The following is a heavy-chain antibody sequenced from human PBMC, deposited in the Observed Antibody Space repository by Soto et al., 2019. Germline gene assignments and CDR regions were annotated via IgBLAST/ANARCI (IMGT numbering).Heavy chain of an antibody. V-gene: IGHV3-9*01. CDR3: AKDSGYGSGSYTFDY. J-gene: IGHJ4*02. D-gene: IGHD3-10*01. CDR1: GFTFDDYA. Sequence: GGSLRLSCAASGFTFDDYAMHWVRQAPGKGLEWVSGISWNSGSIGYADSVKGRFTISRDNAKNSLYLQMNSLRAEDTALYYCAKDSGYGSGSYTFDYWGQGTLVTVSS. CDR2: ISWNSGSI.